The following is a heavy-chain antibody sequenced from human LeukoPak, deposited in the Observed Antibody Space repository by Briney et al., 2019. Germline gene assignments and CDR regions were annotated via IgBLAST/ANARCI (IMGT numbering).Heavy chain of an antibody. Sequence: GGTLRLSCAASGFGFSAYGMHWVRQAPGKGLEWVAVIWSDGSNKYYADSVKGRFTISRDNSKNTLYLQMNSLGAEDTAVYYCARRRYSVYDFDYWGQGTLVTVSS. V-gene: IGHV3-33*01. J-gene: IGHJ4*02. D-gene: IGHD5/OR15-5a*01. CDR3: ARRRYSVYDFDY. CDR2: IWSDGSNK. CDR1: GFGFSAYG.